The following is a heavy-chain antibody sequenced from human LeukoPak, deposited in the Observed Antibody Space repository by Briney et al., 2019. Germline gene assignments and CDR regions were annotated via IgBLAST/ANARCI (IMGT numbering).Heavy chain of an antibody. Sequence: KPSETLSLTCTVSGGSISSYYWSWIRQPPGKGLEWIGYIYYSGSTNYNPSLKSPVTISVHTSKNKFSLKLSSVTAADTAVYYCARERQVEMATITVFDIWGQGTMVTVSS. V-gene: IGHV4-59*01. CDR3: ARERQVEMATITVFDI. D-gene: IGHD5-24*01. J-gene: IGHJ3*02. CDR2: IYYSGST. CDR1: GGSISSYY.